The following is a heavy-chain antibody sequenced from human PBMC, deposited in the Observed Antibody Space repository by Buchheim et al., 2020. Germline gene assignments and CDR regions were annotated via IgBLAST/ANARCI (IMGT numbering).Heavy chain of an antibody. CDR1: GGSISSGGYY. V-gene: IGHV4-31*03. D-gene: IGHD3-10*01. J-gene: IGHJ6*02. Sequence: QVQLQESGPGLVKPSQTLSLTCTVSGGSISSGGYYWSWIRQHPGKGLEWIGYIYYSGSTYYNPSLKSRVTISVDTSKNPFSLKLSSVTAADTAVYYCARIGRVGFGDPLGTYYYYYGMDVWGQGTT. CDR3: ARIGRVGFGDPLGTYYYYYGMDV. CDR2: IYYSGST.